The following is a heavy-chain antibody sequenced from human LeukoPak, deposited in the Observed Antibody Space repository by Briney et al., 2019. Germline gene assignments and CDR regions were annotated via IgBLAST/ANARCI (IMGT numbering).Heavy chain of an antibody. CDR2: IYYSGST. CDR1: GGSTSSGGYY. D-gene: IGHD3-10*01. Sequence: SETLSLTCTVSGGSTSSGGYYWSWIRQHPGKGLEWIGYIYYSGSTYYNPSLKSRVTISVDTSKNQFSLKLSSVTAADTAVYYCARVGRRRVTMVRGVIPYYFDYWGQGTLVTVSS. J-gene: IGHJ4*02. V-gene: IGHV4-31*03. CDR3: ARVGRRRVTMVRGVIPYYFDY.